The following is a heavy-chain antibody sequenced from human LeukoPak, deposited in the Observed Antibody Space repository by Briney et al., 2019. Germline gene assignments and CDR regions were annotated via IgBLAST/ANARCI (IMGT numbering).Heavy chain of an antibody. Sequence: SVKVSCKASGGTFNSNAINWVRQAPGEGIEWMGGIIPRLGTTKYIEKLQGRMTITTDESTTTAYMELTSLRSEDTAVYYCAADGTDWGQGTLVTVSS. J-gene: IGHJ4*02. V-gene: IGHV1-69*05. CDR2: IIPRLGTT. CDR3: AADGTD. CDR1: GGTFNSNA.